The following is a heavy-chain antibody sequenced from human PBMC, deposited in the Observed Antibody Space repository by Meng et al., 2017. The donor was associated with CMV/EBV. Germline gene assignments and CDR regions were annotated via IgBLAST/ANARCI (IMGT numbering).Heavy chain of an antibody. D-gene: IGHD3-22*01. CDR2: ISAYNGNT. J-gene: IGHJ4*02. Sequence: ASVKVSCKASGYTFTSYGISWVRQAPGQGLEWMGWISAYNGNTNYAQKLQGRVTMTTDTSTSTAYMELRSLRSDDTAVYYWAREDYYDSSGYYPFDYWGQGTLVTVSS. CDR3: AREDYYDSSGYYPFDY. V-gene: IGHV1-18*01. CDR1: GYTFTSYG.